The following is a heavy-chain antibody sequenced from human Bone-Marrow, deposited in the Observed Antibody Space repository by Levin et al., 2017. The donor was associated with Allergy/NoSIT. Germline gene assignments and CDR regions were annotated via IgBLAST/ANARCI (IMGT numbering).Heavy chain of an antibody. Sequence: SETLSLTCAVSGGSISNTDWWSWFRQPPGKGLQWIGDIFRRGNTKYNPSLNSRVTISIDKSKNQFSLTLRSMTAADTAVYYCARDRDGASDYWGQGTLVTVSS. D-gene: IGHD4/OR15-4a*01. CDR3: ARDRDGASDY. J-gene: IGHJ4*02. CDR1: GGSISNTDW. V-gene: IGHV4-4*02. CDR2: IFRRGNT.